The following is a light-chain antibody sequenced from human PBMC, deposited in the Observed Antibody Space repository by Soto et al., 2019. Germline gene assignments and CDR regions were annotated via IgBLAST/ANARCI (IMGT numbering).Light chain of an antibody. CDR3: QTWGTDIVV. CDR1: SGHSSYA. Sequence: QPVLTQSPSASASLGASVKVTCTLSSGHSSYAVAWHQQQPEKGNRYLMKLNSDCSHIKGDGSPDRFSGSSSGAERYLTISSLQSADEAAYYCQTWGTDIVVFGGGTKLTVL. CDR2: LNSDCSH. V-gene: IGLV4-69*01. J-gene: IGLJ2*01.